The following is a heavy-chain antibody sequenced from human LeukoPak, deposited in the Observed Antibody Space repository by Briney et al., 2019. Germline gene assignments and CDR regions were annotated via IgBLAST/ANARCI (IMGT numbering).Heavy chain of an antibody. CDR1: GYTFTDYY. CDR3: ARVPGGLSYFFDR. D-gene: IGHD5-12*01. CDR2: INPNNDDT. Sequence: ASVKVSCKASGYTFTDYYTHWLRQAPGQGLEWMGWINPNNDDTKYAQKFQGWVTMTKDTSINTAYMELRRLTSDDTAVYFSARVPGGLSYFFDRWGQGTLVTVSS. V-gene: IGHV1-2*04. J-gene: IGHJ4*02.